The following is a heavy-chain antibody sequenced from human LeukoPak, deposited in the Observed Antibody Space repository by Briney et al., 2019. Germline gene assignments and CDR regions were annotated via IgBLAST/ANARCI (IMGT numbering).Heavy chain of an antibody. CDR1: GFTFSGSA. J-gene: IGHJ4*02. D-gene: IGHD4-17*01. V-gene: IGHV3-73*01. CDR3: SSGLSVLRSNNTPVDY. Sequence: SGGSLRLSCAASGFTFSGSAMHWVRQASGKGLEWVGRIRSKANNYATTYAASVKCRFTISRDDSKNTAYLQMNSLKTGDTAVYFCSSGLSVLRSNNTPVDYWGQGTLVTVSS. CDR2: IRSKANNYAT.